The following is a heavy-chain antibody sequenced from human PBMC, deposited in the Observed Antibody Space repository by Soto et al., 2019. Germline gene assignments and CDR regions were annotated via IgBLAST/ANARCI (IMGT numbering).Heavy chain of an antibody. CDR3: ARLGLAAAGGFEP. CDR1: VYTLSGDY. CDR2: INPNSGGT. D-gene: IGHD6-13*01. J-gene: IGHJ5*02. V-gene: IGHV1-2*04. Sequence: PVKRACKAAVYTLSGDYGHCLIHDPGQGLEWMGWINPNSGGTNYAQKFQGWVTMTRDTSISTAYMELSRLRSDDTAVYYCARLGLAAAGGFEPWRKRTLVTVSP.